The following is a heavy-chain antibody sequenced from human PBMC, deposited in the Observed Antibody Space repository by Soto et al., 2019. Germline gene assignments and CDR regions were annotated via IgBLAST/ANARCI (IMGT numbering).Heavy chain of an antibody. CDR2: ISSSSSTM. V-gene: IGHV3-48*01. CDR1: GFTFSTYS. J-gene: IGHJ4*02. D-gene: IGHD2-15*01. CDR3: ARRGYRSGGNCQLLPYYFDF. Sequence: GSLRLSCAASGFTFSTYSMNWVRQAPGKGLEWVSYISSSSSTMYYADSVKGRFTISRDNAKNSLYLQMNSLRAEDTAVYYCARRGYRSGGNCQLLPYYFDFWGQGTLVTVSS.